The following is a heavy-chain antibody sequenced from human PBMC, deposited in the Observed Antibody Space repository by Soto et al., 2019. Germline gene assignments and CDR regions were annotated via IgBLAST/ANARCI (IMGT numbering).Heavy chain of an antibody. CDR2: IYSGSGGST. Sequence: EVQLVESGGGVVQPGGSLRLSCAAPGFSVRSNYMNWVRQAPGKGLEWVSIIYSGSGGSTYYADSVKGRFTISSDTSKDTVFLQMNCLRAEDTAMYYCASRRYGSGSRWGQGTLVTVSS. D-gene: IGHD3-10*01. V-gene: IGHV3-66*01. CDR1: GFSVRSNY. CDR3: ASRRYGSGSR. J-gene: IGHJ4*02.